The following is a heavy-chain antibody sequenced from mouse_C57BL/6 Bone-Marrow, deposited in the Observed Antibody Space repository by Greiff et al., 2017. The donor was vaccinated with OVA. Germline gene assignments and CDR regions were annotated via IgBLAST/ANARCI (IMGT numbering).Heavy chain of an antibody. CDR3: ARQLVPFDY. CDR1: GFTFSSYG. CDR2: ISSGGSYT. J-gene: IGHJ2*01. Sequence: EVQLVESGGDLVKPGGSLKLSCAASGFTFSSYGMSWVRQTPDKRLEWVATISSGGSYTYYPDSVKGRFTISRDNAKNTLYLQMSSLKSEDTAMYYCARQLVPFDYWGQGTTLTVSS. V-gene: IGHV5-6*01. D-gene: IGHD4-1*01.